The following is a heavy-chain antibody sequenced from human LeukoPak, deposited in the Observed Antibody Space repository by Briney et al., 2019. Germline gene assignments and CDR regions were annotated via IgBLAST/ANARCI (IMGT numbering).Heavy chain of an antibody. J-gene: IGHJ6*03. V-gene: IGHV1-2*02. Sequence: ASVKVSCKASAYTFTGYYMHWVRQAPGQGLEWMGWIYPNSGGTNYAQKFQGRVTMTRDTSISTAYMELSRLRSDDTAVYYCARSGQLPYHMDVWGKGTTVTVSS. CDR3: ARSGQLPYHMDV. D-gene: IGHD3-10*01. CDR1: AYTFTGYY. CDR2: IYPNSGGT.